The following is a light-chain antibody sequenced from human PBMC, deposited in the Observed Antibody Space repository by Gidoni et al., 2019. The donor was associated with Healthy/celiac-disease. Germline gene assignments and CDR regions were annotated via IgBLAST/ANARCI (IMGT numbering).Light chain of an antibody. J-gene: IGKJ2*01. CDR2: DAS. V-gene: IGKV3-11*01. CDR3: QQHSNWPT. CDR1: QSVSSY. Sequence: EIVLTQSPATLSLSPGERATLSCRASQSVSSYLAWYQQKPGQAPRLLIYDASNRATGIPARFSGSGSGTDYALTSSSLETEDFAVYYCQQHSNWPTFGQGTKLEIK.